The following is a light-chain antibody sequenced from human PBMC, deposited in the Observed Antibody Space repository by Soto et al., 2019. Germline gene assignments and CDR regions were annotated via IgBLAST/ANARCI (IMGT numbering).Light chain of an antibody. V-gene: IGLV2-14*01. CDR3: SLYTSSDTPYV. CDR1: SSDVGAYDY. CDR2: VVS. Sequence: QSALTQPASVSGSPGQSITISCTGTSSDVGAYDYVSWYQQHPDKAPKLIIYVVSNRPSGVSHRFSGSKSGNTASLTISGLQAEDEADYYCSLYTSSDTPYVFGTGTKLTVL. J-gene: IGLJ1*01.